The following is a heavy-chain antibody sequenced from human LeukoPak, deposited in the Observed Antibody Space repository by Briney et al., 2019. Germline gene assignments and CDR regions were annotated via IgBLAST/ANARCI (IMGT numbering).Heavy chain of an antibody. CDR1: GYSFTSYW. CDR3: ARQDVVVTAPEGY. D-gene: IGHD2-21*02. CDR2: IDPSDSYT. V-gene: IGHV5-10-1*01. Sequence: GESLKISCKGSGYSFTSYWISWVRQMPGKGLEWMGRIDPSDSYTSYSPSFQGHVTISADKSISTAYLQWNSLKASDTAMYYCARQDVVVTAPEGYWGQGTLVTVSS. J-gene: IGHJ4*02.